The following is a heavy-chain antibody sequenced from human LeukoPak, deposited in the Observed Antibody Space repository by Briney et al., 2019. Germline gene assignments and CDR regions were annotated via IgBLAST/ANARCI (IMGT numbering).Heavy chain of an antibody. CDR3: ARQRDYGDYDS. CDR1: GYSFTSYW. V-gene: IGHV5-51*01. Sequence: GESLKISCKGSGYSFTSYWIGWVRQMPGKGLEWMGMIYSGDSDTRYSPSFQGQVTISADKSISTAYLQWSSLRASDTAMYYCARQRDYGDYDSWGQGTLVTVSS. CDR2: IYSGDSDT. J-gene: IGHJ5*01. D-gene: IGHD4-17*01.